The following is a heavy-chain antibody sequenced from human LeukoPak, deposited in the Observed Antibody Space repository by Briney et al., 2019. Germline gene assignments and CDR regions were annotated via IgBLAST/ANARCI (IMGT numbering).Heavy chain of an antibody. CDR2: FSGSGGST. V-gene: IGHV3-23*01. Sequence: QPGGSLRLSCAASGFTFSSYAMNWVRQAPGRGLEWVSGFSGSGGSTYYADSVKGRFTISRDNSKNTLYLQMNSLRAEDTAVYYCASVMTTVTPFDYWGQGTLVTVSS. CDR3: ASVMTTVTPFDY. D-gene: IGHD4-17*01. CDR1: GFTFSSYA. J-gene: IGHJ4*02.